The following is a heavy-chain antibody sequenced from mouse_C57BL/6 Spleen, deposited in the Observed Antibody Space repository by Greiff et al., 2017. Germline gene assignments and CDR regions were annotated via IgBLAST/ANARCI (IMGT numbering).Heavy chain of an antibody. D-gene: IGHD2-12*01. V-gene: IGHV5-17*01. CDR2: ISSGSSTI. CDR3: ARRVGYDGGDAMDY. Sequence: EVQRVESGGGLVKPGGSLKLSCAASGFTFSDYGMHWVRQAPEKGLEWVAYISSGSSTIYYADTVKGRFTISRDNAKKTLFLQMTSLRSEDTAMYYCARRVGYDGGDAMDYWGQGTSVTVSS. CDR1: GFTFSDYG. J-gene: IGHJ4*01.